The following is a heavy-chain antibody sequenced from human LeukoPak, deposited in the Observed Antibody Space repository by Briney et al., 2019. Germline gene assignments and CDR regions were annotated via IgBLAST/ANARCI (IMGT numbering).Heavy chain of an antibody. V-gene: IGHV3-30*02. CDR2: IRSDGSNT. Sequence: GGSLRLSCAASGFTFSSYGMHWVRQAPGKGLEWVAFIRSDGSNTYHAESVKGRFTISRDNSKNTLYLQMNSLRAEDTSVYYCARDSGQCSGGSCYSNYCGMDVWGQGTMVTVSS. J-gene: IGHJ6*02. D-gene: IGHD2-15*01. CDR1: GFTFSSYG. CDR3: ARDSGQCSGGSCYSNYCGMDV.